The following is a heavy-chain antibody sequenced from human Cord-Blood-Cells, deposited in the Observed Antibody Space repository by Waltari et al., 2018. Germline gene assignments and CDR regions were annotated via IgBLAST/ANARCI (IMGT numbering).Heavy chain of an antibody. CDR3: ARLLPSYFDFWSGYSAFDY. V-gene: IGHV5-51*01. CDR1: GYSFTSDW. CDR2: IYPGDSDT. J-gene: IGHJ4*02. Sequence: EVQLVQSGAEVKKPGESLKISCKGSGYSFTSDWIGWVRQLHGNGLGWMGIIYPGDSDTRDSPSFQGNVTISADKSIIAAYLQWSSLKAADTAMYYCARLLPSYFDFWSGYSAFDYWGQGTLVTVSS. D-gene: IGHD3-3*01.